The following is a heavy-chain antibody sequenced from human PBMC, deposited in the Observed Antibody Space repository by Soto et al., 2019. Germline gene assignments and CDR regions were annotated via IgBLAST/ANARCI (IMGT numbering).Heavy chain of an antibody. J-gene: IGHJ4*02. CDR2: IIPTFGTA. CDR1: GGTFSTYV. Sequence: QVQLVQSGAEVKKPGSSVKVSCKVSGGTFSTYVLSWVRQAPGQGLEWMGGIIPTFGTANYAQKFQGRVTITADESTSTAYMDLSSLKSEDTAVYYCARGIAAAGTGDYWGQGTLVTVSS. D-gene: IGHD6-13*01. V-gene: IGHV1-69*01. CDR3: ARGIAAAGTGDY.